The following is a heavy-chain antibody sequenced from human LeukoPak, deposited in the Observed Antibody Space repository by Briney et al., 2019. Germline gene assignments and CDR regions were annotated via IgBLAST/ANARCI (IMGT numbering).Heavy chain of an antibody. CDR1: TGYITSYC. V-gene: IGHV4-59*01. J-gene: IGHJ4*02. D-gene: IGHD1-26*01. CDR3: ASGQWELPGAY. Sequence: SETLSLTCTVSTGYITSYCGRWIRQPPGAGLEWIGYMYFTGSTNYNPSLKSRVTISTDTSKNQVSLNLSSVTAADTAVYYCASGQWELPGAYWGPGTLVTVSS. CDR2: MYFTGST.